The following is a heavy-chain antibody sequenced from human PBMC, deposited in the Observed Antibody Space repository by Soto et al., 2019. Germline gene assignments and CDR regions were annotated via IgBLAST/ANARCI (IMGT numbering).Heavy chain of an antibody. J-gene: IGHJ4*02. D-gene: IGHD6-6*01. CDR2: IYYSGST. CDR1: GGSMSSYY. Sequence: ETLSLTCTVSGGSMSSYYWSWIRQPPGKGLEWIGYIYYSGSTNYNPSLKNRVTISVDTSKNQFSLKLSSVTAADTAVYYCARSSSSPIFDYWGQGTLVTVSS. V-gene: IGHV4-59*01. CDR3: ARSSSSPIFDY.